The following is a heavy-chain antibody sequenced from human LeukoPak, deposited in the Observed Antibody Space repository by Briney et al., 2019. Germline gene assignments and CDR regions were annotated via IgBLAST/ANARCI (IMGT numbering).Heavy chain of an antibody. CDR1: GFTFSSYD. Sequence: GGSLRLSCAASGFTFSSYDMHWVRQATGKGLEWVSAIGTAGDTYYPGSVKGRFTISRENVKNSLYLQMNSLRAGDTAVYYCARGVGSRRTNRAFDIWGQGTMVTVSS. J-gene: IGHJ3*02. CDR2: IGTAGDT. CDR3: ARGVGSRRTNRAFDI. D-gene: IGHD6-13*01. V-gene: IGHV3-13*01.